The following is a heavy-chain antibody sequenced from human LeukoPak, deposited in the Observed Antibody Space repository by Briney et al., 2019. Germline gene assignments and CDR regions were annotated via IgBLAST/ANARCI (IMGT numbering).Heavy chain of an antibody. Sequence: ASVKVSCKASGGTFSSYAISWVRQAPGQGLEWMGGVIPIFGTANYAQKFQGRVTITADESTSTAYMELSSLRSEDTAVYYCASGRDGYKLPCWGQGTLVTVSS. D-gene: IGHD5-24*01. CDR3: ASGRDGYKLPC. V-gene: IGHV1-69*13. CDR1: GGTFSSYA. CDR2: VIPIFGTA. J-gene: IGHJ4*02.